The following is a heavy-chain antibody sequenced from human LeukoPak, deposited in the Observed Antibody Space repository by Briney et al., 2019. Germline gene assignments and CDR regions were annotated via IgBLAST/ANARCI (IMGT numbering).Heavy chain of an antibody. D-gene: IGHD3-10*01. Sequence: PSETLSLTCTVSGGSISSGSYYWSWIRQPAGKGLEWIGRIYTSGSTNYNPSLKSRVTMSVDTSKNQFSLKLSSVTAADTAVYYCAREWMVRGVIAFSWFDPWGQGTLVTVSS. J-gene: IGHJ5*02. CDR1: GGSISSGSYY. CDR3: AREWMVRGVIAFSWFDP. V-gene: IGHV4-61*02. CDR2: IYTSGST.